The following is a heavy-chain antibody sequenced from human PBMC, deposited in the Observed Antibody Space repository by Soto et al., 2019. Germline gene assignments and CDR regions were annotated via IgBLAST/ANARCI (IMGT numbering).Heavy chain of an antibody. CDR3: ARVTGSLDP. Sequence: ASVKVSCKASGYTFTSYDINWVRQATGQGLEWMGWMNTNSGNKGYAQKFQGRVTMTMDTSITTAYMELNSLTSEDTAVYYCARVTGSLDPWGQGTLVTVSS. D-gene: IGHD3-10*01. CDR2: MNTNSGNK. J-gene: IGHJ5*02. CDR1: GYTFTSYD. V-gene: IGHV1-8*01.